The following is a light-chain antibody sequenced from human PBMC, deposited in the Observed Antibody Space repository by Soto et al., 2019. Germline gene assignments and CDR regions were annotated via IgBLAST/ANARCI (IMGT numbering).Light chain of an antibody. CDR1: QSVRSNY. V-gene: IGKV3-20*01. CDR2: GAS. Sequence: EIVLTQSPGTLSLSPGERATLSCRASQSVRSNYLAWYQQKPGQAPRLLIYGASSRATGIPDRFSGSGSGTDFTLTISSLEPEDFAVYYCQQYGSSPPWTFGQGTKVEIK. CDR3: QQYGSSPPWT. J-gene: IGKJ1*01.